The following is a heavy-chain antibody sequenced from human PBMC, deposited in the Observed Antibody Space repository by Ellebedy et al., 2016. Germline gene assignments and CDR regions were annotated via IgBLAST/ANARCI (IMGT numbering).Heavy chain of an antibody. V-gene: IGHV1-2*04. CDR1: GYTFTGYY. J-gene: IGHJ6*02. CDR3: ARSGLRDMGYGMDV. Sequence: ASVKVFCKASGYTFTGYYMHWVRQAPGQGLEWMGWINPNSGGTNYAQKFQGWVTMTRDTSISTAYMELSRLRSDDTAVYYCARSGLRDMGYGMDVWGQGTTVTVSS. D-gene: IGHD5-12*01. CDR2: INPNSGGT.